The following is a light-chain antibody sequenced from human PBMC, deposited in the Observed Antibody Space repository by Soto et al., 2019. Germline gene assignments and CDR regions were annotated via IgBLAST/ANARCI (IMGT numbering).Light chain of an antibody. CDR2: EVS. Sequence: QSALTQPPSASGSPGQSVTISCTGTSSDVGGYNYVSWYQHHPGKAPKLMIYEVSRRPSGVPDRFSGSKSGNTASLTVSGLQAEDEADYYCSSYAGSYTSYFFGPGTKLTVL. V-gene: IGLV2-8*01. CDR1: SSDVGGYNY. CDR3: SSYAGSYTSYF. J-gene: IGLJ1*01.